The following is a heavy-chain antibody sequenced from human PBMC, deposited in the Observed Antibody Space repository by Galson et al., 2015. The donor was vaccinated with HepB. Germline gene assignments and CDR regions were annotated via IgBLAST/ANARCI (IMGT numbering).Heavy chain of an antibody. V-gene: IGHV1-46*03. CDR2: INPSGGST. Sequence: SVKVSCKASGYTFTSYYMHWVRQAPGQGLEWMGIINPSGGSTSYAQKFQGRVTMTRDTSTSTVYMELSSLRSEDTAVYYCARGRPYGDYVSYYYYMDVWGKGTTVTVSS. D-gene: IGHD4-17*01. J-gene: IGHJ6*03. CDR1: GYTFTSYY. CDR3: ARGRPYGDYVSYYYYMDV.